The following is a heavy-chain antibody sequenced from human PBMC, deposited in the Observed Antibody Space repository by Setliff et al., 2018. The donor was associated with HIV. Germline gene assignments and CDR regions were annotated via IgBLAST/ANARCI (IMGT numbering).Heavy chain of an antibody. J-gene: IGHJ4*02. CDR2: IYSSGST. Sequence: SETLSLTCTVSGGSISSGGYYWNWIRQPAGKGLEWIGHIYSSGSTNYNPSLKSRVTISVDTSKNQFSLKLSSVTAADTAVYYCASYDILTGYYGHYFDYWGQGTLVTVSS. V-gene: IGHV4-61*09. CDR3: ASYDILTGYYGHYFDY. CDR1: GGSISSGGYY. D-gene: IGHD3-9*01.